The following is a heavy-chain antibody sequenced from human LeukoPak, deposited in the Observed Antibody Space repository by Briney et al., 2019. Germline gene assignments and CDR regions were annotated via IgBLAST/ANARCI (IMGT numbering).Heavy chain of an antibody. Sequence: PSETLSLTCTVSGGSISSYYWSWIRQPPGKGLEWIGYIYYSGSTNYNPSLKSRVTISVDTSKNQFSLKLTSVTAADTAVYFCARHPGYSYAYVDYWGQGTLVTVSS. CDR2: IYYSGST. J-gene: IGHJ4*02. CDR1: GGSISSYY. D-gene: IGHD5-18*01. CDR3: ARHPGYSYAYVDY. V-gene: IGHV4-59*08.